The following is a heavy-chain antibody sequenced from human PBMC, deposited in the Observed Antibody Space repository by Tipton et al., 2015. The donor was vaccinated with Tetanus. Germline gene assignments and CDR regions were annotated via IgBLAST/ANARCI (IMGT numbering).Heavy chain of an antibody. Sequence: QLVQSGAEVKKPGASVKVSCKASGYTFTSYDINWVRQATGHGLEWMGWMNPNSGNTGYAQKFQGRVTMTRHTSISTAYMELSSLRSEDTAVYYCARFPMGEYSSSLAYWGQGTLVTVSS. CDR1: GYTFTSYD. V-gene: IGHV1-8*01. CDR2: MNPNSGNT. J-gene: IGHJ4*02. CDR3: ARFPMGEYSSSLAY. D-gene: IGHD6-6*01.